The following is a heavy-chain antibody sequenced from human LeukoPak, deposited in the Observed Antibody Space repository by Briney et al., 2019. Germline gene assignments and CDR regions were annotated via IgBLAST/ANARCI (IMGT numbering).Heavy chain of an antibody. CDR2: TYYRSKWYN. J-gene: IGHJ4*02. Sequence: SQTLSLTCAISGDSVSSSSVAWNWIRQSPSRGLEWLGRTYYRSKWYNDYAVSVKSRITINSDTSKNQFSLHLNSVTPDDTAVYYCARGAVAHFDCWGQGTLVTVSS. CDR3: ARGAVAHFDC. D-gene: IGHD6-19*01. CDR1: GDSVSSSSVA. V-gene: IGHV6-1*01.